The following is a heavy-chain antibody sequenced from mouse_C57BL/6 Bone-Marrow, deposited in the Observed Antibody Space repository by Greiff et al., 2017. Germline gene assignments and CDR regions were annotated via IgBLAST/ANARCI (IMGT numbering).Heavy chain of an antibody. CDR3: ARKVTSLIGDY. CDR2: IDPSDSYT. J-gene: IGHJ4*01. CDR1: GYTSTSYW. Sequence: QVQLQQPGAELVKPGASVKLSCKASGYTSTSYWMQWVKQRPGQGLEWIGEIDPSDSYTNSNQKFKGKATLTVDTSSSTAYMQLSSLTSEDSAVYYCARKVTSLIGDYWGQGTSVTVSS. V-gene: IGHV1-50*01. D-gene: IGHD2-1*01.